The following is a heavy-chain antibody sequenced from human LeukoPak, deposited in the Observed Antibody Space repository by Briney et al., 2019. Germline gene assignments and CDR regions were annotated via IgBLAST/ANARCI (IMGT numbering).Heavy chain of an antibody. J-gene: IGHJ4*02. CDR2: IIPIFGTA. V-gene: IGHV1-69*13. CDR1: GGTFSSYA. D-gene: IGHD5-24*01. CDR3: ARVGSEMATIYSFDY. Sequence: GASVKVSCKASGGTFSSYAISWVRQAPGQGLEWMGGIIPIFGTANYAQKFQGRVTITADESTSTAYMELSSLRSEDTAVYYRARVGSEMATIYSFDYWGQGTLVTVSS.